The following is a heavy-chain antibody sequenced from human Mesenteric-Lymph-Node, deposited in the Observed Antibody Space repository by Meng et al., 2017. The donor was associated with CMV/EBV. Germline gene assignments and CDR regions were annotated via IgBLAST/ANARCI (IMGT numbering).Heavy chain of an antibody. D-gene: IGHD3/OR15-3a*01. CDR1: GYNLSNYA. Sequence: KTSGYNLSNYAILWVGQATGQRIEWMGGIHHVSGDRKYSQKFQGRVTITSDTSASTAYMEVSSLRSEDTAVYYCGRSDWLLSVRFDYWGQGTLVTVSS. CDR2: IHHVSGDR. CDR3: GRSDWLLSVRFDY. J-gene: IGHJ4*02. V-gene: IGHV1-3*01.